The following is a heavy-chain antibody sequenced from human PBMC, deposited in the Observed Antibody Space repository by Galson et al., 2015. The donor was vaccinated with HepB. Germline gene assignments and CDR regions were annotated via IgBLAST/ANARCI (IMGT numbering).Heavy chain of an antibody. CDR3: AGAACGGYCCGGYMDV. Sequence: SLRLSCAAAGFTFSDYYMSWIRQAPGKGLDWVSYISSSGGSRYADSVKGRFTISRDNARNSLYLQMSSLKAADTAVYYCAGAACGGYCCGGYMDVCGNGTSVTVSS. CDR2: ISSSGGSR. V-gene: IGHV3-11*01. D-gene: IGHD2-21*01. CDR1: GFTFSDYY. J-gene: IGHJ6*03.